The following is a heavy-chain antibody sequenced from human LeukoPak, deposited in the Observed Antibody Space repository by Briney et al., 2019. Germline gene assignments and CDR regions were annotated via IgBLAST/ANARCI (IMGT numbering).Heavy chain of an antibody. CDR2: FDPEDGET. CDR1: GYTLTELS. V-gene: IGHV1-24*01. D-gene: IGHD1-26*01. Sequence: ASVKVSCKVSGYTLTELSMHWVRQAPGKGLEWMGGFDPEDGETVYAQKFQGRVTMTEDTSTDTAYMELSSLRSEDTAVYYCARNPIVGATDYYYYMDVWGKGTTVTVSS. CDR3: ARNPIVGATDYYYYMDV. J-gene: IGHJ6*03.